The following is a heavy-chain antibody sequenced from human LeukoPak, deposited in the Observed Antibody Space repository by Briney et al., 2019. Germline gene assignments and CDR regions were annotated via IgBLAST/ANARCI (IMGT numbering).Heavy chain of an antibody. V-gene: IGHV3-11*01. Sequence: PGGSLRLSCAASGFTFSDYYMSWIRQAPGKGLEWVSYISSSGSTIYYADSVKGRFTISRDNAKNSLYLQMNSLRAEDTAVYYCARPLTPTTAAGPNLYYYYYGMDVWGQGTTVTVSS. CDR2: ISSSGSTI. J-gene: IGHJ6*02. D-gene: IGHD6-13*01. CDR3: ARPLTPTTAAGPNLYYYYYGMDV. CDR1: GFTFSDYY.